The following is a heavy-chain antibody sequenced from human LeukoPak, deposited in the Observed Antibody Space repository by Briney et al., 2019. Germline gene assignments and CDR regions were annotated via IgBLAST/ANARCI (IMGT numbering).Heavy chain of an antibody. CDR2: INHSGST. CDR3: ARGKPLLRLFDP. Sequence: KPSETLSLTCAVYGGSFSGYYWSWIRQPPGKGLEWIGEINHSGSTNYNPSLKSRVTISVDTSKNQFSLKLSSVTAADTAVYYCARGKPLLRLFDPWGQGTLVTVSS. J-gene: IGHJ5*02. CDR1: GGSFSGYY. D-gene: IGHD3-16*01. V-gene: IGHV4-34*01.